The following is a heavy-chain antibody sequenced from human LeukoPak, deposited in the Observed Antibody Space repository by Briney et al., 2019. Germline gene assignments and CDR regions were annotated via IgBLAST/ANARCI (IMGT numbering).Heavy chain of an antibody. V-gene: IGHV4-59*01. CDR3: ARAMRWTSGPVELGWFDR. CDR1: GDSFSDYY. D-gene: IGHD1-1*01. J-gene: IGHJ5*02. Sequence: SETLSLTCSVSGDSFSDYYWTWIRRPPGGRLEWIGHIYFRGTTKYNPSLKNRVTISVDTSKNQVSPTLTSVTAADTAVYYCARAMRWTSGPVELGWFDRWGQGTLVTVSS. CDR2: IYFRGTT.